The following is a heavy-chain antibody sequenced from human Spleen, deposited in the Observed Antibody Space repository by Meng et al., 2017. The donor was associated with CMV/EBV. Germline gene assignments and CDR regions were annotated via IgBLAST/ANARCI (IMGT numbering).Heavy chain of an antibody. CDR1: GFTFDYW. J-gene: IGHJ2*01. V-gene: IGHV3-7*01. CDR3: SREYNHYRSSNWYFDL. CDR2: VNQDGSDK. D-gene: IGHD6-13*01. Sequence: GESLKISCAASGFTFDYWMSWVRQAPGQGLEWVPNVNQDGSDKNYVDSVKGRFTISRDNAKNSLFLQMNSLRAEDTALYYCSREYNHYRSSNWYFDLWGRGTLVTVSS.